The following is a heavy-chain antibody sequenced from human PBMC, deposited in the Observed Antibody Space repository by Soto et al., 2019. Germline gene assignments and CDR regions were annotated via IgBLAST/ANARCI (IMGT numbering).Heavy chain of an antibody. D-gene: IGHD2-2*01. CDR2: IYWDGDK. V-gene: IGHV2-5*02. CDR1: GFSLSTSGVG. CDR3: PHRASRAMYY. Sequence: ITLKESGPTLVKPTQTLTLTCTFSGFSLSTSGVGVGWIRQPPGKALEWLALIYWDGDKRYSPSLKSRLTIPNDPPKNQVVLTMTNIDPVDTATYYSPHRASRAMYYWGQGTLVTVSS. J-gene: IGHJ4*02.